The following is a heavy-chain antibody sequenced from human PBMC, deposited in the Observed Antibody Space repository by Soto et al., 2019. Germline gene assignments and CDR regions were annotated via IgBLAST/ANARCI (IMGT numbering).Heavy chain of an antibody. D-gene: IGHD3-16*01. Sequence: GASVKVSCKASGYTFTSYGISWVRQAPGQGLEWMGWISAYNGNTNYAQKLQGRVTMTTDTSTSTAYMELRSLRSDDTAVYYCARSSLGGNYYYGMDVWGQGTTVTVSS. J-gene: IGHJ6*02. CDR1: GYTFTSYG. CDR3: ARSSLGGNYYYGMDV. CDR2: ISAYNGNT. V-gene: IGHV1-18*01.